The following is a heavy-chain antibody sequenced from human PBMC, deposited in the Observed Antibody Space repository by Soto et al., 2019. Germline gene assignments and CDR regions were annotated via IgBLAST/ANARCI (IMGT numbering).Heavy chain of an antibody. Sequence: KNSVASVKVSCKVSGYTLTELSMHWVRQAPGKGLEWMGGFDPEDGETIYAQKFQGRVTMTEDTSTDTAYMELSSLRSEDTAVYYCATFRYCSSTSCYDVDYRGQGTPVTGSS. CDR1: GYTLTELS. CDR3: ATFRYCSSTSCYDVDY. V-gene: IGHV1-24*01. J-gene: IGHJ4*02. D-gene: IGHD2-2*01. CDR2: FDPEDGET.